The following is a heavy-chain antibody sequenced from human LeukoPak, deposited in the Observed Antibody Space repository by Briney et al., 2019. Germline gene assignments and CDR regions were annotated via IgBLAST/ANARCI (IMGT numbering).Heavy chain of an antibody. CDR1: GFTVSSNY. J-gene: IGHJ4*02. V-gene: IGHV3-66*02. D-gene: IGHD2-8*01. CDR3: ARAVNGGSSFDY. CDR2: IYSGGST. Sequence: PGGSLRLSCVASGFTVSSNYMSWVRQAPGKGLEWVSVIYSGGSTYYADSVKGRFTISRDNSKNTLYLRMNSLRAEDTAVYYCARAVNGGSSFDYWGQGTLVTVSS.